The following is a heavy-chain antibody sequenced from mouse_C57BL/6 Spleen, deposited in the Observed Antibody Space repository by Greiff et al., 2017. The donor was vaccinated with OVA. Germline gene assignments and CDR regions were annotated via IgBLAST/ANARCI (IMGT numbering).Heavy chain of an antibody. V-gene: IGHV1-82*01. Sequence: QVQLQQSGPELVKPGASVKISCKASGYAFSSSWMHWVKQRPGKGLEWIGRIYPGDGDTNYNGKFKGKATLTADKSSSTAYMQLSSLTSEDSAVYFGARGYYYCSSPYFDYWGQGTTLTVAS. CDR1: GYAFSSSW. D-gene: IGHD1-1*01. J-gene: IGHJ2*01. CDR3: ARGYYYCSSPYFDY. CDR2: IYPGDGDT.